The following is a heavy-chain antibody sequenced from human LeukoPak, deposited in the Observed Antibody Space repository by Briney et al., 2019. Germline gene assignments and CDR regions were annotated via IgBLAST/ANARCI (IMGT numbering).Heavy chain of an antibody. V-gene: IGHV4-34*01. Sequence: SETLSLTCAVYGGSFSGYYWSWIRQPPGKGLEWIGEINHSGSTDYNPSLKSRVTISVDTSKNQFSLKLSSVTAADTAVYYCARSERDLLTQWGQGTLVTVSS. D-gene: IGHD5-24*01. J-gene: IGHJ4*02. CDR1: GGSFSGYY. CDR2: INHSGST. CDR3: ARSERDLLTQ.